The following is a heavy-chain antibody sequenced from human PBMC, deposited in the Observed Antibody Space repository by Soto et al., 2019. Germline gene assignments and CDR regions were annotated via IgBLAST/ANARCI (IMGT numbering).Heavy chain of an antibody. Sequence: SETLSLTCAVSGDSISHGYHWAWIRQPPGERLEWVASIYHTGTTYYNPSLTSRVTISVDTSKNQFSLRLSSVTAADSAVYYCARVHVMVVAGSTFDYWGHGTLVTVS. CDR3: ARVHVMVVAGSTFDY. CDR2: IYHTGTT. D-gene: IGHD6-19*01. J-gene: IGHJ4*01. V-gene: IGHV4-38-2*01. CDR1: GDSISHGYH.